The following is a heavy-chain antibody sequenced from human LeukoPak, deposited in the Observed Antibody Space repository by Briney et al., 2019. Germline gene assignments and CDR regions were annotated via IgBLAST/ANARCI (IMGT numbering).Heavy chain of an antibody. CDR3: ARDNHGYYDFWSGYYGYYYYMDV. D-gene: IGHD3-3*01. CDR1: GGSISSGGYY. Sequence: SQTLSLTCTVSGGSISSGGYYWSWVRQHPGKGLEWIGYIYYSGSTYYNPSLKSRVTISVDTSKNQFSLKLSSVTAADTAVYYCARDNHGYYDFWSGYYGYYYYMDVWGKGTTVTVSS. V-gene: IGHV4-31*03. J-gene: IGHJ6*03. CDR2: IYYSGST.